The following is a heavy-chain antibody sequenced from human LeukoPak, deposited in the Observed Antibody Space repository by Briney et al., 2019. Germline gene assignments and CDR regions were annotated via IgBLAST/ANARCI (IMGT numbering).Heavy chain of an antibody. CDR2: ICTSGST. V-gene: IGHV4-4*07. D-gene: IGHD1-26*01. CDR1: GVSISSYY. Sequence: SETLSLTCTVSGVSISSYYWSWIRQPAGKGLEWIGRICTSGSTNYNPSLKSRVTMSVDTSKNQFSLKLSSVTAADTAVYYCARVAGGQPGDYYYYYYMDVWGKGTTVTVSS. CDR3: ARVAGGQPGDYYYYYYMDV. J-gene: IGHJ6*03.